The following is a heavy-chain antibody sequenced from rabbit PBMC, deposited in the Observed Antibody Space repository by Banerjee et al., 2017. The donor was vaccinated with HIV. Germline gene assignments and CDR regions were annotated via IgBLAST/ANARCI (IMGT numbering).Heavy chain of an antibody. V-gene: IGHV1S45*01. CDR1: GFSFSNKCV. Sequence: QEQLEESGGDLVKPEGSLTLTCTASGFSFSNKCVMCWVRQAPGKGLEWIACINTSSGNTVYATWAKGRFTISKTSSTTVTLQMTSLTAADTATYFCARTNVGDTGYGYAVFKLWGPGTLVTVS. CDR3: ARTNVGDTGYGYAVFKL. D-gene: IGHD6-1*01. J-gene: IGHJ4*01. CDR2: INTSSGNT.